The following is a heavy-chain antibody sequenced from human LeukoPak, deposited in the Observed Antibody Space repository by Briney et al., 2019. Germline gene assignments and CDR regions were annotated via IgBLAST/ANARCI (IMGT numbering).Heavy chain of an antibody. J-gene: IGHJ4*02. CDR3: ARDLGRSSSYYFFDY. V-gene: IGHV4-59*01. Sequence: PSETLSLTCTVSGGSITTYYWSWIRQPPGKGLEWIGYISYSGSTNYNPSLKSRVTISADTSKNQFSLRLSSVTAADTAVYYCARDLGRSSSYYFFDYWGQGTLVTVSS. CDR2: ISYSGST. CDR1: GGSITTYY. D-gene: IGHD3-22*01.